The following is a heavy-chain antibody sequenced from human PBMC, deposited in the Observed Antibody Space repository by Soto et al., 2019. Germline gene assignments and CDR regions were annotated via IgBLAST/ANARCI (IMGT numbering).Heavy chain of an antibody. CDR3: ARGPYYDFWSGYPPLDY. V-gene: IGHV3-48*01. J-gene: IGHJ4*02. CDR2: LSSISSTK. Sequence: GGSLRLSCAASGFTFISNSMNWFRQAPGKGRGGVPYLSSISSTKYYADSVKGRFTMSRDNAKNSLYLQMNSLRAEDTAVYYCARGPYYDFWSGYPPLDYWGQGTLVTVSS. CDR1: GFTFISNS. D-gene: IGHD3-3*01.